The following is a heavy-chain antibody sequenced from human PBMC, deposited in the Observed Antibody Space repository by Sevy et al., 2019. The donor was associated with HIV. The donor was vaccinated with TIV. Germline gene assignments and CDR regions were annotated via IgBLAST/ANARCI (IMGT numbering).Heavy chain of an antibody. Sequence: ASVKVSCKASGGTFSSYAISWVRQAPGQGLEWMGGIIPIFGTANYAQKFQGRVTITADESTSTAYMELSSLRSEDTAVYYCATISGDCSSTSCPIDYWGQGTLVTVSS. CDR2: IIPIFGTA. CDR1: GGTFSSYA. J-gene: IGHJ4*02. V-gene: IGHV1-69*13. CDR3: ATISGDCSSTSCPIDY. D-gene: IGHD2-2*01.